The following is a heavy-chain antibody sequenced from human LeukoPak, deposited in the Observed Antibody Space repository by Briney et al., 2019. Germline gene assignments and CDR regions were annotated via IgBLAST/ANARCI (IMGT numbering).Heavy chain of an antibody. Sequence: PSETLSLTCTVSGGSISGYYWAWIRQPPGKGLEWIGYIYSSGATNCNPSLRSRVTIEVDGSKNQISLRLSSATATDTAVYYCARLHSLRAEEFDPWGQGALVTVSS. J-gene: IGHJ5*02. V-gene: IGHV4-59*08. CDR2: IYSSGAT. CDR3: ARLHSLRAEEFDP. CDR1: GGSISGYY.